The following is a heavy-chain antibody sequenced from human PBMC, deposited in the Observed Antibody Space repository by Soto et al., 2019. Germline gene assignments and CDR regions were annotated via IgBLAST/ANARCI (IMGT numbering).Heavy chain of an antibody. V-gene: IGHV1-69*13. D-gene: IGHD2-2*01. CDR2: IIPFFGTA. CDR3: AKSAPMDAGAKYYYDF. J-gene: IGHJ4*02. CDR1: GGTFSTLG. Sequence: GASVKVSCKASGGTFSTLGISWVRQAPGQGLEWMGGIIPFFGTARYSQKFEDRITITADESTNTVYMDLRSLTSEDTAIYYCAKSAPMDAGAKYYYDFWGQGALVTVSS.